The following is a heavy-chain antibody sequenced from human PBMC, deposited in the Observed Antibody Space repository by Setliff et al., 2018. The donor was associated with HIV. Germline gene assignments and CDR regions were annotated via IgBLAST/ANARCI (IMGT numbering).Heavy chain of an antibody. D-gene: IGHD6-13*01. J-gene: IGHJ1*01. CDR2: INPNSGGT. CDR1: GYTFTGYY. CDR3: ARDGYSSSWSRGEYFQH. V-gene: IGHV1-2*04. Sequence: ASVKVSCKASGYTFTGYYMHWVRQAPGQGLEWMGWINPNSGGTNYAQKFQGWVTMTRDTSISTAYMELSRLRSDDTAVYYCARDGYSSSWSRGEYFQHWGQGTLVT.